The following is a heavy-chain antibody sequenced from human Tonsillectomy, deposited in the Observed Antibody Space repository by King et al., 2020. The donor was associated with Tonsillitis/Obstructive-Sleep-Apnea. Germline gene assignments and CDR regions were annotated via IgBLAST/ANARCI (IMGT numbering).Heavy chain of an antibody. CDR1: GFTFSSYA. D-gene: IGHD2-2*01. Sequence: QLVQSGGGLVQPGGSLRLSCAASGFTFSSYAMSWVRQAPGKRLEWVSAISGSGGSTYYADSVKGRFTISRDNSKNTLYLQMNSLRAEDTAVYYCAKDRSYIVVVPAAANDYWGQGTLVTVSS. CDR3: AKDRSYIVVVPAAANDY. J-gene: IGHJ4*02. V-gene: IGHV3-23*04. CDR2: ISGSGGST.